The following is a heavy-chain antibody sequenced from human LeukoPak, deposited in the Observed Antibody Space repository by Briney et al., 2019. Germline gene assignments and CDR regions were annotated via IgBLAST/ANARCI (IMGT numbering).Heavy chain of an antibody. J-gene: IGHJ6*04. CDR3: ARDNSPQQLDV. CDR1: GGTFSSYA. Sequence: ASVKVSCKASGGTFSSYAISWVRQAPGQGLEWMGRIIPILGIANYAQKFQGRVTITADKSTSTAYMELRSLRSDDTAVYYCARDNSPQQLDVWGKGTTVTVSS. D-gene: IGHD6-13*01. CDR2: IIPILGIA. V-gene: IGHV1-69*04.